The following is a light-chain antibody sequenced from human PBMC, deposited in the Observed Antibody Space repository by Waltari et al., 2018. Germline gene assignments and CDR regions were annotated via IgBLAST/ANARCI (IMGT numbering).Light chain of an antibody. CDR2: VNSDGSH. CDR1: SGHSSYA. J-gene: IGLJ2*01. Sequence: QLVLTQSPSASASLGASVKLTCTLSSGHSSYAIAWHQQQPEKGPRFLMKVNSDGSHSKGDGFPDRFSGSSSGAERYLTIPSLQSEDEADYYCQTWDTVIHVVFGGGTKLTVL. CDR3: QTWDTVIHVV. V-gene: IGLV4-69*01.